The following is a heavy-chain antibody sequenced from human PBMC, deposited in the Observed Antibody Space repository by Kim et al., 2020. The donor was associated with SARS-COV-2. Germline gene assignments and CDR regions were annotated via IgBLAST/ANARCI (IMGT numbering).Heavy chain of an antibody. Sequence: GGSLRLSCAASGFTFSSYGMHWVRQAPGKGLEWVAVISYDGSNKYYADSVKGRFTISRDNSKNTLYLQMNSLRAEDTAVYYCARDRDIVVVPAAMDYYYYGMDVWGQGTTVTVSS. CDR2: ISYDGSNK. CDR1: GFTFSSYG. V-gene: IGHV3-33*05. D-gene: IGHD2-2*01. CDR3: ARDRDIVVVPAAMDYYYYGMDV. J-gene: IGHJ6*02.